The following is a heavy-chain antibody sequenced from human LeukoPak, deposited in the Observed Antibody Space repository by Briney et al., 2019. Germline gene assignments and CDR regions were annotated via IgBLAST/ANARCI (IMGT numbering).Heavy chain of an antibody. D-gene: IGHD3-22*01. CDR1: GFTFSSYG. V-gene: IGHV3-30*18. Sequence: GRSLRLSCAASGFTFSSYGMYWVRQAPGKGLEWVAVISYDGSNKYYADSVKGRFTVCRDNSKNTLYLQMNSLRAEDTAVYYCAKDENYYDSSGYLEYFQHWGQGTLVTVSS. J-gene: IGHJ1*01. CDR3: AKDENYYDSSGYLEYFQH. CDR2: ISYDGSNK.